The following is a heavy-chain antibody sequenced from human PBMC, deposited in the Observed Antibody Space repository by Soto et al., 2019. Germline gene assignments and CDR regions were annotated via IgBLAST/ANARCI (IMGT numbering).Heavy chain of an antibody. D-gene: IGHD3-22*01. CDR1: GFIFSDYR. Sequence: QVQLVESGGGVVQPGRSLRLSCAASGFIFSDYRMHWVRQAPGKGLEWVALIWYDGSDKYFADSVKGRFTISRDNSNNTLYLQMNSLTAEDTAVYFCGRDAYDIASGVGVVDYWGQGTLVTVSS. J-gene: IGHJ4*02. CDR3: GRDAYDIASGVGVVDY. CDR2: IWYDGSDK. V-gene: IGHV3-33*01.